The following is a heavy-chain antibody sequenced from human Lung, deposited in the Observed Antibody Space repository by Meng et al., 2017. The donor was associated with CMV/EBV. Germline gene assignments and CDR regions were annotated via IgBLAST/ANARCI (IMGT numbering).Heavy chain of an antibody. J-gene: IGHJ4*02. CDR3: ARGKQDAWELLAY. CDR1: GVSISSNIR. CDR2: IDDSGST. Sequence: QVQLQGSGPGLVKPSRTLSLTCGVSGVSISSNIRWTWVRQPPGKGLEWIGDIDDSGSTNYNPSLNSRISISLDKSKNHFSLKVNSVTAADTAVYYCARGKQDAWELLAYWGQGALVTVSS. D-gene: IGHD1-26*01. V-gene: IGHV4-4*02.